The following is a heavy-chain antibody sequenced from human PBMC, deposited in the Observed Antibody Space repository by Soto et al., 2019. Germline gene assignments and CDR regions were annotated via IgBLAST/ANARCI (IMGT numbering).Heavy chain of an antibody. CDR3: ARSETDYSPFDY. CDR2: INTGNGDT. CDR1: GYTLTRDG. J-gene: IGHJ4*02. V-gene: IGHV1-3*04. Sequence: XSVKVSCKASGYTLTRDGIDLVRQAHGPTLAWIGRINTGNGDTKYSQKFQGRVPITRDTSASAAYMELSTLGSEDTSVYFCARSETDYSPFDYWGQGTLVTVSS. D-gene: IGHD3-9*01.